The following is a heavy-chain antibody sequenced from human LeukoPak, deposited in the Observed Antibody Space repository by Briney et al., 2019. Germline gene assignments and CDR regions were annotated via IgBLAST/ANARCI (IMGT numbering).Heavy chain of an antibody. CDR2: ISSSGSTI. V-gene: IGHV3-48*04. CDR1: GFTFSNYN. Sequence: PGGSLRLSCAASGFTFSNYNLNWVRQAPGKGLEWVSYISSSGSTIYYADSVKGRFTISRDNAKNSLYLQMNSLRAEDTAVYYCARDRGYYDSSGFYWGQGTLVTVSS. CDR3: ARDRGYYDSSGFY. D-gene: IGHD3-22*01. J-gene: IGHJ4*02.